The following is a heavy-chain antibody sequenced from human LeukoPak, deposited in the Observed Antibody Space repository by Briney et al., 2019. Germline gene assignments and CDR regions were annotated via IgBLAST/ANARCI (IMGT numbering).Heavy chain of an antibody. J-gene: IGHJ4*01. D-gene: IGHD5-24*01. CDR2: IYYNGKS. V-gene: IGHV4-59*01. CDR1: GGSISSYY. CDR3: ARGDDYNSHFFDY. Sequence: PSETLSLTCTVSGGSISSYYWSWIRQSPGKGLEWIGYIYYNGKSNYNPSLNSRVTVSVDTSQNHFSLKLRSVTAADTAVYFCARGDDYNSHFFDYWGRGTLVTVSS.